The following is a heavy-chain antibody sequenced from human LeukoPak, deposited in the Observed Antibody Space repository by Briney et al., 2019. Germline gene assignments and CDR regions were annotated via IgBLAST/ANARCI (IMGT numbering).Heavy chain of an antibody. Sequence: AASVKVSCKASGYTFTGYYMHWVRQAPGQGLEWMGWINPNSGGTNYAQKFQGRVTMTRDTSISTAYMELSRLRSDDTAVYYCARDRGTRAPSDYWGQGTLVTVSS. CDR2: INPNSGGT. V-gene: IGHV1-2*02. CDR3: ARDRGTRAPSDY. D-gene: IGHD3/OR15-3a*01. J-gene: IGHJ4*02. CDR1: GYTFTGYY.